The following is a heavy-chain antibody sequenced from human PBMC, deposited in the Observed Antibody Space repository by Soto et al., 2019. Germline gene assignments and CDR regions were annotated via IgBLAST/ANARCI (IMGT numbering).Heavy chain of an antibody. D-gene: IGHD6-13*01. V-gene: IGHV3-21*01. J-gene: IGHJ4*02. Sequence: EVQLVESGGGLVKPGGSLRLSCAASGFTFSSYSMNWVRQAPGKGLEWVSSISSSSSYIYYADSVKGRFTISRDNAKNSLYLQMNSLRAEDTAVYYCSRDNPPHSSSWYPYFDYWGQGTLVTVSS. CDR3: SRDNPPHSSSWYPYFDY. CDR1: GFTFSSYS. CDR2: ISSSSSYI.